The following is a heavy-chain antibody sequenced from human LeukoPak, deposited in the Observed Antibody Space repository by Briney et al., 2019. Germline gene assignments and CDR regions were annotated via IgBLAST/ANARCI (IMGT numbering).Heavy chain of an antibody. J-gene: IGHJ4*02. D-gene: IGHD4-17*01. CDR2: FDPEDGET. V-gene: IGHV1-24*01. CDR3: ASQAPNDYGDYVFSR. Sequence: ASVKVSCKVSGYTLTELSMHWVRQAPGKGLEWMGGFDPEDGETIYAQKFQGRVTMTEDTSTDTAYMELSSLRSEDTAVYYCASQAPNDYGDYVFSRWGQGTLVTVSS. CDR1: GYTLTELS.